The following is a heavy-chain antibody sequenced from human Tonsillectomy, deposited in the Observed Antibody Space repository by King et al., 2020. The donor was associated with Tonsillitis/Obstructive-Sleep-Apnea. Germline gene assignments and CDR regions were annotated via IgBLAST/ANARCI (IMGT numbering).Heavy chain of an antibody. J-gene: IGHJ3*02. V-gene: IGHV3-66*01. CDR3: ARAGHADAFDI. Sequence: VQLVESGGGLVQPGGSLRLSCAASGFTVSSTYMTWVRQAPGKGLEWVSVIYSGGCTYYADSVKGRLTISRDNSKNTLYLQTNSLRAEDTAVYFCARAGHADAFDIWGQGTMVTVSS. CDR1: GFTVSSTY. CDR2: IYSGGCT.